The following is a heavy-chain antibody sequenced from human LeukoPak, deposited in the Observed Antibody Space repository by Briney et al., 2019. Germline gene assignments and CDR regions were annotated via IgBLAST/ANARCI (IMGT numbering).Heavy chain of an antibody. D-gene: IGHD3-9*01. CDR3: ARENYDILTYFGTGMDV. CDR1: GFTFSSYA. Sequence: GGSLRLSCAASGFTFSSYAMSWVRQAPGKGLEWVSAISGSGGSTYYADSVKGRFTISRDNAKNSLYLQMNSLRADDTAVYYCARENYDILTYFGTGMDVWGQGTTVTVSS. V-gene: IGHV3-23*01. CDR2: ISGSGGST. J-gene: IGHJ6*02.